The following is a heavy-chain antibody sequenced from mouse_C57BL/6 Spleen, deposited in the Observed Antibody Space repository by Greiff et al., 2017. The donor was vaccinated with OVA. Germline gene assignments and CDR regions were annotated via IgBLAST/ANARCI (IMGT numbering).Heavy chain of an antibody. D-gene: IGHD1-1*01. Sequence: QVQLQQSGAELVKPGASVKISCKASGYAFSSYWMNWVKQRPGKGLEWIGQIYPGDGDTNYNGKFKGKATLTADKSSSTAYMQLSSLTSEDSAVYFGASGLYYYGSDYAMDYWGQGTSVTVSS. CDR3: ASGLYYYGSDYAMDY. J-gene: IGHJ4*01. CDR1: GYAFSSYW. V-gene: IGHV1-80*01. CDR2: IYPGDGDT.